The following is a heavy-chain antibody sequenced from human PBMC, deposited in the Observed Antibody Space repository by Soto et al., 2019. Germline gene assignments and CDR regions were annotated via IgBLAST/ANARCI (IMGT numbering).Heavy chain of an antibody. Sequence: ASVKVSCKASGYTFTSYAMHWVRQAPGQRLEWMGWINAGNGNTKYSQKFQGRVTITRDTSASTAYMELSSLRSEDTAVYYCALGWLVPDYLDYWGQGTLVTVSS. V-gene: IGHV1-3*01. D-gene: IGHD6-19*01. CDR3: ALGWLVPDYLDY. CDR1: GYTFTSYA. J-gene: IGHJ4*02. CDR2: INAGNGNT.